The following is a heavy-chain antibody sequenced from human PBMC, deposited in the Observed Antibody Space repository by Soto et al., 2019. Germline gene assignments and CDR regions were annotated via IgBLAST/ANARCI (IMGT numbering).Heavy chain of an antibody. J-gene: IGHJ4*02. CDR3: ARDAHSSGWAPFDY. V-gene: IGHV1-69*13. CDR1: GGTFSSYA. Sequence: GASVKVSCKASGGTFSSYAISWVRQAPGQGLEWMGGIIPIFGTANYAQKFQGRVTITADESTSTAYMELSSLRSEDTAVYYCARDAHSSGWAPFDYWGQGTLVTVSS. D-gene: IGHD6-19*01. CDR2: IIPIFGTA.